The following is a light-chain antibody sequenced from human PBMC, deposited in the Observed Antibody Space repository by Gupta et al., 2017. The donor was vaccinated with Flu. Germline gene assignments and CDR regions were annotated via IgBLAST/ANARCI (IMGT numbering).Light chain of an antibody. Sequence: DIQLPQSPSSLSASVGDRVTITCRSSQSISSYLNWYQQKPGKAPKLLIYAAASLQSGVPSRFSGSGSGTEFTRTISRLQPEDCASYSCQQCYRKFLTFGHGTKVDIK. V-gene: IGKV1-39*01. CDR2: AAA. CDR3: QQCYRKFLT. J-gene: IGKJ3*01. CDR1: QSISSY.